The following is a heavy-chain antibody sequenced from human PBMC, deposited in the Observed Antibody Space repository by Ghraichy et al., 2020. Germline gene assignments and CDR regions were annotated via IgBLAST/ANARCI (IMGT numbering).Heavy chain of an antibody. D-gene: IGHD3-22*01. CDR2: ISYTGST. J-gene: IGHJ3*02. V-gene: IGHV4-59*01. CDR1: SGSTSTYY. CDR3: ARGPYDNSGKAESFDI. Sequence: SETLSLTCSVSSGSTSTYYWRWIRQPPGKGLEWIGYISYTGSTKYNPSLKGRVTISGDMSSNQSSLKLRSVTGADTSVYYCARGPYDNSGKAESFDISGQGTMATVSS.